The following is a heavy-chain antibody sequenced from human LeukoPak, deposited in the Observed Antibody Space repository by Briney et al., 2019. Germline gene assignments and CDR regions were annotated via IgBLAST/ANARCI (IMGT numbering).Heavy chain of an antibody. D-gene: IGHD3-22*01. CDR2: INHSGST. CDR3: ARTRSSGYLTFDY. J-gene: IGHJ4*02. Sequence: SETLSLTCADYGGSFSGYYWSWIRQPPGKGLGWIGEINHSGSTNYNPSLKSRVTISVDTSKNQFSLKLSSVTAADTAVYYCARTRSSGYLTFDYWGQGILVTVSS. V-gene: IGHV4-34*01. CDR1: GGSFSGYY.